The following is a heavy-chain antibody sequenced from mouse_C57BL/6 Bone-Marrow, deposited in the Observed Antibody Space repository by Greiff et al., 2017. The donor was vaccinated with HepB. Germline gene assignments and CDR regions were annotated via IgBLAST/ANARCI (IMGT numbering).Heavy chain of an antibody. V-gene: IGHV1-59*01. J-gene: IGHJ1*03. Sequence: QVQLQQPGAELVRPGTSVKLSCKASGYTFTSYWMHWVKQRPGQGLEWIGVIDPSDSYTNYNQKFKGKATLTVDTSSSTAYMQLSSLTSEDSAVYYCARRLAQGYFDVWGTGTRSPSPQ. CDR2: IDPSDSYT. CDR3: ARRLAQGYFDV. CDR1: GYTFTSYW.